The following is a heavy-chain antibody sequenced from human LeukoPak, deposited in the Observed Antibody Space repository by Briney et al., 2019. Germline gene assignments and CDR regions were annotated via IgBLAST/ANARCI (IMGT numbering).Heavy chain of an antibody. J-gene: IGHJ6*02. Sequence: LTGGSLRLSCAASGFTFSSYSMNWVRQAPGKGLEWVAVIWYDGSNKYYADSVKGRFTISRDNSKNTLYLQMNSLRAEDTAVYYCARARTVTTDYYYYGMDVWGQGTTVTVSS. CDR3: ARARTVTTDYYYYGMDV. D-gene: IGHD4-17*01. CDR1: GFTFSSYS. CDR2: IWYDGSNK. V-gene: IGHV3-33*08.